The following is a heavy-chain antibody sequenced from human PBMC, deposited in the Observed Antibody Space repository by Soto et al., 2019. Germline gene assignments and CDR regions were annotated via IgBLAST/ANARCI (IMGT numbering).Heavy chain of an antibody. CDR1: GFTFSSYS. V-gene: IGHV3-48*02. Sequence: GGSLRLSCAASGFTFSSYSMNWVRQAPGKGLEWVSYISSSSSTIYYADSVKGRFTISGDNAKNSLYLQMNSLRDEDTAVYYCARDPSAGTVGDYYYYGMDVWGQGTTVTVSS. D-gene: IGHD6-13*01. CDR2: ISSSSSTI. J-gene: IGHJ6*02. CDR3: ARDPSAGTVGDYYYYGMDV.